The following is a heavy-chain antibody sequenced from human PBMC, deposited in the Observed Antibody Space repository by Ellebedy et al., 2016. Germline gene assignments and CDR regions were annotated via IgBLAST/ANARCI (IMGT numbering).Heavy chain of an antibody. J-gene: IGHJ3*02. CDR1: GFTFSSYP. CDR3: ARDQWLIPNHGFDI. D-gene: IGHD6-19*01. CDR2: LSFDGSNQ. Sequence: GESLKISXAASGFTFSSYPIHWVRQAPGKGLEWMAVLSFDGSNQYSADSVKGRFTISRDTSKNTLYLHMNSLRPDDTAVYYCARDQWLIPNHGFDIWGQGTMVTVSS. V-gene: IGHV3-30-3*01.